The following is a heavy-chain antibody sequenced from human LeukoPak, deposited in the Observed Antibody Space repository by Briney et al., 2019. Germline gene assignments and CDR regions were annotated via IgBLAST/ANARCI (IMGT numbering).Heavy chain of an antibody. CDR2: ISAYNGNT. CDR3: ARSYSSGWYGEVFDY. D-gene: IGHD6-19*01. CDR1: GYTFTSYG. V-gene: IGHV1-18*04. J-gene: IGHJ4*02. Sequence: ASVKVSCKASGYTFTSYGISWVRQAPGQGLEWMGWISAYNGNTNYAQKLQGRVTMTTDTSTSTAYMELRSLRPDDTAVYYCARSYSSGWYGEVFDYWGQGTLVTVSS.